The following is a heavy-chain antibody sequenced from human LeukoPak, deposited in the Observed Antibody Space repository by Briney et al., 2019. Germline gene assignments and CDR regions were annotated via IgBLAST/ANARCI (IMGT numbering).Heavy chain of an antibody. V-gene: IGHV3-23*01. CDR3: AKRAPYYFDN. J-gene: IGHJ4*02. CDR1: GFAFSTYS. Sequence: GGSLRLSCAASGFAFSTYSMIWVRQAPGKGLEWVSAISGSGGTTYYPDSVKGRFIISRDNSKNTVYLQINSLRAEDTAVYYCAKRAPYYFDNWGQGTLVTVSS. CDR2: ISGSGGTT.